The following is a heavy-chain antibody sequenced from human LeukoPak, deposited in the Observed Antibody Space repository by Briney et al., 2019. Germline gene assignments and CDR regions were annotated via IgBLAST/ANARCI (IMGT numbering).Heavy chain of an antibody. D-gene: IGHD1-1*01. J-gene: IGHJ4*02. CDR3: ARGVRLNPSYFDY. CDR1: GGSFSGYY. Sequence: SETLSLTCAVYGGSFSGYYWSWIRQPPGKGLEWIGEINHSGSTNYNPSLKSRVTISVDTSKNQFSLKLSSVTAADTAVYYCARGVRLNPSYFDYWGQGTLVTVSS. V-gene: IGHV4-34*01. CDR2: INHSGST.